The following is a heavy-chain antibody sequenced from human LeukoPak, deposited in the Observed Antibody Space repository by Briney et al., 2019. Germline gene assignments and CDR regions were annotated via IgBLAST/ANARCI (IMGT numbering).Heavy chain of an antibody. CDR2: IYYSGST. J-gene: IGHJ4*02. Sequence: SETLSLTCTVSGGSISSYYWSWIRQPPGKGLEWTGYIYYSGSTNYNPSLKSRVTISVDTSKNQFSLKLSSVTAADTAVYYCARHTYSFAAGRWLVRGDLDYWGQGTLVTVSS. CDR3: ARHTYSFAAGRWLVRGDLDY. CDR1: GGSISSYY. V-gene: IGHV4-59*01. D-gene: IGHD6-19*01.